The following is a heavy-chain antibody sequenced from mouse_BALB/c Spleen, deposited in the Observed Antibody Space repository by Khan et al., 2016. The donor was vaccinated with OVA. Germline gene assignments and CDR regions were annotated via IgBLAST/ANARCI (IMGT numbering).Heavy chain of an antibody. Sequence: MQLKESGPELVKPGASVKMSCKASGYTFTNYIIHWVKQKPGQGLEWIGYINPYNDGTKYNEKFKGKATLTSDKSSSTAYMELSGLTSEDSAVYYCARDYGSSFWFAFWGQGTLVTVSA. J-gene: IGHJ3*01. CDR3: ARDYGSSFWFAF. V-gene: IGHV1S136*01. CDR2: INPYNDGT. D-gene: IGHD1-1*01. CDR1: GYTFTNYI.